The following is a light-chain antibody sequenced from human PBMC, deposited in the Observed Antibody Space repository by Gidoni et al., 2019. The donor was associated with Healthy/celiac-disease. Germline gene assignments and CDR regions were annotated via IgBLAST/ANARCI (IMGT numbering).Light chain of an antibody. CDR1: QSISSY. CDR2: AAS. V-gene: IGKV1-39*01. CDR3: QQSYSTPRGLT. Sequence: DIQMTQSPSSLSASVGDRVTITCRASQSISSYLNWYQQKPGKDPKLLIYAASSLQSGVPSRFSGSGYGTDFTITISSLQPEDFATYYCQQSYSTPRGLTFGGGTKVEIK. J-gene: IGKJ4*01.